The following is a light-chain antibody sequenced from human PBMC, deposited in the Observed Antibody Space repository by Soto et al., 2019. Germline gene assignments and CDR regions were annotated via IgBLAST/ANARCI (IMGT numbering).Light chain of an antibody. V-gene: IGKV3-11*01. CDR3: QYRFSWT. J-gene: IGKJ1*01. CDR1: QSISNF. Sequence: EIVLTQSPATLSLSPGERATLSCRASQSISNFLAWFQQKPGQAPRLLINEASTRAAGVPARFSGSGSGTDFTLTISSLEAEDFALCYCQYRFSWTFRQGTRVEI. CDR2: EAS.